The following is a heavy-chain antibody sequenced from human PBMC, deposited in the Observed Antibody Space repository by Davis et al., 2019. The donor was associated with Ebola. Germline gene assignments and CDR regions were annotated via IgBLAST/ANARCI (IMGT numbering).Heavy chain of an antibody. J-gene: IGHJ4*02. V-gene: IGHV5-51*01. Sequence: GESLKISCKGSGYSFTSYWIGWVRQMPGKGLEWMGIIYPGDSDTRYSPSFQGQVTISADKSISTAYLQWSSLKASDTAMYYCARVDTGSDIVVVPAADPLDYWGQGTLVTVSS. CDR3: ARVDTGSDIVVVPAADPLDY. CDR1: GYSFTSYW. D-gene: IGHD2-2*01. CDR2: IYPGDSDT.